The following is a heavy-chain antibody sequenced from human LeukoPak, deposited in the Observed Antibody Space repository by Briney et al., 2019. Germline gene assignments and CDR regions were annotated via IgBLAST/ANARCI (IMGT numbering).Heavy chain of an antibody. CDR3: AKEGIIMVRGVPFRGMDV. CDR1: GFTFDDYA. Sequence: PGRSLRLSCAASGFTFDDYAMHWVRQAPGKGLEWVSGISWNGGSKGCADSVTGRFTISRDTAKNSLYLQMNSLRAEDTALYYCAKEGIIMVRGVPFRGMDVWGQGTTVTLSS. J-gene: IGHJ6*02. D-gene: IGHD3-10*01. CDR2: ISWNGGSK. V-gene: IGHV3-9*01.